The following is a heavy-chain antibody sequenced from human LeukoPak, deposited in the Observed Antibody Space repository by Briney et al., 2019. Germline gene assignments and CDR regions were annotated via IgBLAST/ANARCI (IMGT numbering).Heavy chain of an antibody. CDR1: GFTFTSSA. J-gene: IGHJ3*02. CDR3: AADKKSSGFDDAFDI. CDR2: IVAGSGNT. V-gene: IGHV1-58*02. D-gene: IGHD3-22*01. Sequence: SVKVSCKASGFTFTSSAMQWVRQARGQRLEWIGWIVAGSGNTNYAQKFQERVTITRDMSTSTAYMELSSLRSEDTAVNHCAADKKSSGFDDAFDIWGQGTMVTVSS.